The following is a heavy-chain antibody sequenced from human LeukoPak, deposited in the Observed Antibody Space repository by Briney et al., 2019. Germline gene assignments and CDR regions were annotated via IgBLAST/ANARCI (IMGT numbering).Heavy chain of an antibody. CDR3: ARERQDTILHYGAFDI. D-gene: IGHD2-21*01. CDR1: GFTFSTYF. J-gene: IGHJ3*02. V-gene: IGHV3-30-3*01. CDR2: IASDGSHT. Sequence: GGSLRLSCAAYGFTFSTYFMHWVRQAPGKGLEWVADIASDGSHTFYVESVKGRFTISRDNSKNKLYLQMNSLRAEDTAVYFCARERQDTILHYGAFDIWGQGTMVTVSS.